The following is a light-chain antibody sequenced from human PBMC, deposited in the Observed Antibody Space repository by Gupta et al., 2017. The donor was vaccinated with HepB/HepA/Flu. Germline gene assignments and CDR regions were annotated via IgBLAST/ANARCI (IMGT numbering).Light chain of an antibody. CDR3: QQCVSTAVT. V-gene: IGKV1-39*01. J-gene: IGKJ2*01. CDR2: AAS. CDR1: ESISRY. Sequence: DIQMTQSPSSLSASVGDRVTITCRASESISRYVNWYQQKPGKAPNLLIYAASSVQGGVPLRFSGSGSGTDFTLTVSRLQPEDFATYHCQQCVSTAVTFGPWTKLELK.